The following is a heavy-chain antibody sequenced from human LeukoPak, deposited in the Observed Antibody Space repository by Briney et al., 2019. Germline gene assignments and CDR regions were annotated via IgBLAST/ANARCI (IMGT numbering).Heavy chain of an antibody. D-gene: IGHD3-9*01. Sequence: SSETLSLTCAVYGGSFSGYYWSWIRQPPGKGLEWIGEINHSGSTNYNPSLKSRVTISVDTSKNQFSLKLSSVTAADTAVYYCARDLHYDILTGTNYGMDVWGKGTTVTVSS. CDR2: INHSGST. J-gene: IGHJ6*04. CDR1: GGSFSGYY. CDR3: ARDLHYDILTGTNYGMDV. V-gene: IGHV4-34*01.